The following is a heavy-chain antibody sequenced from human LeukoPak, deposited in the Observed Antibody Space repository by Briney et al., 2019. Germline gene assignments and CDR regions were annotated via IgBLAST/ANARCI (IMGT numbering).Heavy chain of an antibody. CDR2: IYYSGST. CDR3: ARDSVTGKDY. CDR1: GGSISSGGYY. V-gene: IGHV4-31*03. D-gene: IGHD1-1*01. Sequence: SQTLSLTCTVSGGSISSGGYYWSWIRQHPGKGLEWIGYIYYSGSTYYNPSLKSRVTISVDTSKNQFSLKLSSVTAADTAEYYCARDSVTGKDYWGQGTLVTVSS. J-gene: IGHJ4*02.